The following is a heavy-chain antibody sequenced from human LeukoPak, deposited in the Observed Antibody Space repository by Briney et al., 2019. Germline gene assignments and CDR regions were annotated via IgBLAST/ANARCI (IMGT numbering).Heavy chain of an antibody. V-gene: IGHV3-53*01. CDR3: VREVPQLLYY. Sequence: GGSLRLSCAASGFNVRSNFMAWVSQAPGKGLEWVSVIYTGGSTYYADSVKGRFTISRDNSQNTVSLQMNSVRAEDTAMYYCVREVPQLLYYWGQGTLVSVSS. D-gene: IGHD2-2*01. CDR1: GFNVRSNF. CDR2: IYTGGST. J-gene: IGHJ4*02.